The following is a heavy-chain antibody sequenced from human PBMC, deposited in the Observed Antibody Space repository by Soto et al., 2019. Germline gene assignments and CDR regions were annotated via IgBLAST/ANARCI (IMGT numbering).Heavy chain of an antibody. CDR1: GASISSYY. V-gene: IGHV4-59*08. CDR2: MDYSGST. J-gene: IGHJ4*02. D-gene: IGHD3-9*01. Sequence: SETLSLTCSVSGASISSYYWTWIRQPPGKGLEWIGYMDYSGSTDYNPSLKSRVTISVDTSKNQFSLKLSSVTAADTAVYYCAISYYDILTGLYYFDYWGQGTLVTVSS. CDR3: AISYYDILTGLYYFDY.